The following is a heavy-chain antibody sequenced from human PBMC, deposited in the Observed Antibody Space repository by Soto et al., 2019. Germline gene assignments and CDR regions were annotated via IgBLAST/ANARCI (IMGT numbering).Heavy chain of an antibody. CDR1: GYTFTGYY. V-gene: IGHV1-2*02. CDR2: INPKSGGT. D-gene: IGHD1-1*01. Sequence: QVQLVQSGAEVKKPGASVKVSCKASGYTFTGYYLHWVRQAPGQGPEWMGWINPKSGGTSYSKKFQGRVTMTRDTSISTAYMELRRLRSDDTAVYYCAGNWNDGDDYFDYWGQGTLVTVSS. CDR3: AGNWNDGDDYFDY. J-gene: IGHJ4*02.